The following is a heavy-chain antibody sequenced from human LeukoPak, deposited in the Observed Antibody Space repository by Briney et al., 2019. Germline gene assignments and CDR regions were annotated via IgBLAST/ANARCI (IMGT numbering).Heavy chain of an antibody. D-gene: IGHD5-12*01. J-gene: IGHJ4*02. Sequence: GGSLVLSCAASGFTFSSYWMHWVRQAPGKGLVWVSGINSDGSSTTYADSVKGRFTISRDHAKNTLYLQMNSLRAEDTAVYYCARVKAGYSGYEPVDYWGQGTLVTVSS. CDR2: INSDGSST. CDR3: ARVKAGYSGYEPVDY. CDR1: GFTFSSYW. V-gene: IGHV3-74*01.